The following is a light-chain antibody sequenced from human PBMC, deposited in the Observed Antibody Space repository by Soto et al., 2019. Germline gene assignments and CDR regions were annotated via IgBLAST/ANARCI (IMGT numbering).Light chain of an antibody. V-gene: IGKV3-20*01. CDR1: QSVSSSY. J-gene: IGKJ1*01. CDR3: QQYGSSRWT. Sequence: EIVLTQSPGTLSLSPGERATLSCRASQSVSSSYLAWYQQKPGQAPRLLIYGASSRATGIPDRFSGSGSGTDFALTISRLEPEDFAVYSCQQYGSSRWTVGQGPKVEI. CDR2: GAS.